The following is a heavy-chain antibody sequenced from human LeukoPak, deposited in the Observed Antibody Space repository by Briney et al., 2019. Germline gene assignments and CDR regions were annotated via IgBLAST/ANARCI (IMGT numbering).Heavy chain of an antibody. Sequence: GASVKVSCKASGYTFTGYYMHWVRQAPGQGLEWMGWINPNSGGTNYAQKFQGRVTMTRDTSISTAYMELSRLRSDDTAVYYCARVSAAGLPWPFDYWGQGTLVTVPS. D-gene: IGHD6-13*01. CDR1: GYTFTGYY. V-gene: IGHV1-2*02. CDR2: INPNSGGT. J-gene: IGHJ4*02. CDR3: ARVSAAGLPWPFDY.